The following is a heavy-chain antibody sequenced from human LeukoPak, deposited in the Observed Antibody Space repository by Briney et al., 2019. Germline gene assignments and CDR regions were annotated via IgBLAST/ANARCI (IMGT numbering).Heavy chain of an antibody. CDR3: AHYDSSFGGWDY. CDR2: ISSNGRST. D-gene: IGHD3-22*01. J-gene: IGHJ4*02. V-gene: IGHV3-64*01. CDR1: GFTFSSYA. Sequence: GGSLRLSCAASGFTFSSYAMNWVRQAPGKGLEYVSGISSNGRSTYYANSVKGRFTISRDNSKNTLYLQMNSLRAEDTAVYYCAHYDSSFGGWDYWGQGTLVTVSS.